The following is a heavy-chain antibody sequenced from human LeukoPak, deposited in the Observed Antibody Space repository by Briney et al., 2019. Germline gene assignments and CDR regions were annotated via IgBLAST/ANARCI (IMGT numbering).Heavy chain of an antibody. CDR1: GGSMSSYY. Sequence: SEALSLTCTVSGGSMSSYYWTWIRQPPGKGLEWIGYIYYSGSTNYNPSLKSRVTISVDRSKNQLSLKLTSVTAADTAVYYCARRDGGSVAGSYYYDYWGQGTLVTVSS. CDR2: IYYSGST. CDR3: ARRDGGSVAGSYYYDY. J-gene: IGHJ4*02. D-gene: IGHD6-19*01. V-gene: IGHV4-59*08.